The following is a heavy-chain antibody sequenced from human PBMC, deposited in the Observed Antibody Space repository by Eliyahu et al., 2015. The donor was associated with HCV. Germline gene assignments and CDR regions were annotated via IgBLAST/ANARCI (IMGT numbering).Heavy chain of an antibody. CDR3: ARLPGGYCTNNACYHFDY. Sequence: EVQLLESGGGLVQPGGSLRLSCAASGFTFSSYAMSWVRQAPGKGLGWVSAIVGSGGSTYYADSVKGRFTISRDKSKNTLYLQMNSLRAEDTAVYYCARLPGGYCTNNACYHFDYWGQGTLVTVSS. D-gene: IGHD2-8*01. CDR2: IVGSGGST. V-gene: IGHV3-23*01. J-gene: IGHJ4*02. CDR1: GFTFSSYA.